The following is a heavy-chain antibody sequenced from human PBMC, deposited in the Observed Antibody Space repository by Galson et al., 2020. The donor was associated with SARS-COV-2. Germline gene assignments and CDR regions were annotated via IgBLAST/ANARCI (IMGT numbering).Heavy chain of an antibody. CDR3: ARDWGQRFDDNNWYTVCFDR. D-gene: IGHD1-1*01. CDR1: GFTFGDYA. CDR2: IGSSGST. Sequence: GGSLRLSCAASGFTFGDYAMNWVRQAPGRGLEWISKIGSSGSTKYADSLKGRFIISRDNAKNSLYLQMSSLRAEDTAIYYCARDWGQRFDDNNWYTVCFDRWGQGTLVTVSA. V-gene: IGHV3-48*04. J-gene: IGHJ4*02.